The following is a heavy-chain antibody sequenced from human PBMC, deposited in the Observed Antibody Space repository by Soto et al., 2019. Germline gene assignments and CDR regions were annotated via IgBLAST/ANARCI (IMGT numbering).Heavy chain of an antibody. CDR1: GGTFSSYA. CDR3: ARATQKDSYAFDF. V-gene: IGHV1-69*06. Sequence: PVRVSCKASGGTFSSYAISWVRQAPGQGLEWMGGIIPIFGTANYAQKFQGRVTITAVXXXXXAXMXLXXXXSEXTAVYDCARATQKDSYAFDFWGQRTMVTVSS. J-gene: IGHJ3*01. CDR2: IIPIFGTA. D-gene: IGHD4-4*01.